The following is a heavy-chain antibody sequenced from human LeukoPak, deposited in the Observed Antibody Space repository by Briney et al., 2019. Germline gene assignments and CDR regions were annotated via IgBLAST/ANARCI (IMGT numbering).Heavy chain of an antibody. V-gene: IGHV3-74*01. CDR3: ARVGGSYSIDY. CDR2: INTDRSSA. J-gene: IGHJ4*02. Sequence: PGGSLRLSCAASGFTFSSYWMQWVRQAPGKGLVWVSRINTDRSSASYADSVKGRFTISRDNAKNTLSLQMNSLRAEDTAVYYCARVGGSYSIDYWGQGTLVTVSS. CDR1: GFTFSSYW. D-gene: IGHD1-26*01.